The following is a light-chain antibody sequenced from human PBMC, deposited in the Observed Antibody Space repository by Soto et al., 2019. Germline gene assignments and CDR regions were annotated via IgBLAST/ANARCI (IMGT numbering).Light chain of an antibody. V-gene: IGLV2-14*01. J-gene: IGLJ3*02. CDR1: SGDVGSGNY. CDR2: DVT. Sequence: QSVLTQPASVSGSPGQSITISCTGTSGDVGSGNYVSWYQQYPGKAPKLIIYDVTIWPTGLSNRFSGSKSGITASLTISGLQAEDEADYYCSSFTSTYTWVFGGGTKVTVL. CDR3: SSFTSTYTWV.